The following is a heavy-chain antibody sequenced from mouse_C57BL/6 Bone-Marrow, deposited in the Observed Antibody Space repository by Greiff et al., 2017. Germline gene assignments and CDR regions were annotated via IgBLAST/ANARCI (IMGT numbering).Heavy chain of an antibody. CDR2: IDPEDGET. CDR3: ARGTGVATRYFDV. Sequence: VQLKESGAELVKPGASVKLSCTASGFNIKDYYMHWVKQRTEQGLEWIGRIDPEDGETKYAPKFPGKATITADTSSNTAYLQLSSLTSEDTAVYCCARGTGVATRYFDVWGTGTTVTVSS. CDR1: GFNIKDYY. J-gene: IGHJ1*03. V-gene: IGHV14-2*01. D-gene: IGHD1-1*01.